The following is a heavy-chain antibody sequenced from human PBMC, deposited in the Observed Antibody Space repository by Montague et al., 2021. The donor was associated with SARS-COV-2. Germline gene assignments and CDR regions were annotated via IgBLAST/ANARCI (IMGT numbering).Heavy chain of an antibody. V-gene: IGHV3-48*04. CDR3: AKDLVLRAARPDALDV. Sequence: SLRLSCAASGFTFSSYSVNWVRQAPGKGLEWISYMSSSTNIIYYADSVKGRFTISRDNARNSLYLQMNGLRVDDMAVYYCAKDLVLRAARPDALDVWGQGTVVTVSS. J-gene: IGHJ3*01. CDR1: GFTFSSYS. D-gene: IGHD6-6*01. CDR2: MSSSTNII.